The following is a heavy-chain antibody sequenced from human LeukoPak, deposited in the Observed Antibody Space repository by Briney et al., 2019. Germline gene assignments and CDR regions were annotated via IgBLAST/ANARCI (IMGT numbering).Heavy chain of an antibody. D-gene: IGHD3-3*01. V-gene: IGHV4-39*01. Sequence: SETLSLTCTVSGGSISSSSYYWGWIRQPPGKGLEWIGSIYYSGSTYYNPSLKSRVTISVDTSKNQFTLKLSSVTAADTAVYYCARGGGQDRTDYDFWSGYYNYWGQGTLVTVSS. CDR1: GGSISSSSYY. J-gene: IGHJ4*02. CDR2: IYYSGST. CDR3: ARGGGQDRTDYDFWSGYYNY.